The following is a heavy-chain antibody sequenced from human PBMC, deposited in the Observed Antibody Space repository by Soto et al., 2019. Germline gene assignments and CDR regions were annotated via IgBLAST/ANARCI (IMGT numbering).Heavy chain of an antibody. D-gene: IGHD3-3*01. J-gene: IGHJ6*01. Sequence: ASVKVSCKASGYTVTSYGISWVRQAPGQGLEWMGWISAYNGNTNYAQKLQGRVTMTTDTSTSTAYMELRSLRSDDTAVYYCARGPRGGFWSGYAFYYYYGMDVWGQGTTVTVSS. CDR3: ARGPRGGFWSGYAFYYYYGMDV. CDR2: ISAYNGNT. V-gene: IGHV1-18*04. CDR1: GYTVTSYG.